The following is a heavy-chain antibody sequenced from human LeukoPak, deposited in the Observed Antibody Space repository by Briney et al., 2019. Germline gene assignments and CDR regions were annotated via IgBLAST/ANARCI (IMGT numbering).Heavy chain of an antibody. V-gene: IGHV1-69*13. J-gene: IGHJ4*02. D-gene: IGHD3-22*01. CDR3: ARDGNGSGYYAY. CDR2: IIPIFGTA. Sequence: ASVKVSCKASGYTFTSYGISWVRQAPGQGLEWMGGIIPIFGTANYAQKFQGRVTITADESTSTAYMELSSLRSEDTAVYYCARDGNGSGYYAYWGQGTLVTVSS. CDR1: GYTFTSYG.